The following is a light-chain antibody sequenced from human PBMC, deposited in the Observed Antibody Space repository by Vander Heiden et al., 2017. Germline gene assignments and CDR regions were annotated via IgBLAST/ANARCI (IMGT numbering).Light chain of an antibody. V-gene: IGKV3-20*01. CDR1: QSGSSSY. CDR2: GAS. CDR3: QQYVSEPPEIT. Sequence: EIVLTQPQGTLSLFPVERANLSCRASQSGSSSYLAWYQQKPGHAPRLLIYGASSRATGSPDRFSGSGSGTDFTLTISRREPEDFAVYYCQQYVSEPPEITFGQGTQLEIK. J-gene: IGKJ5*01.